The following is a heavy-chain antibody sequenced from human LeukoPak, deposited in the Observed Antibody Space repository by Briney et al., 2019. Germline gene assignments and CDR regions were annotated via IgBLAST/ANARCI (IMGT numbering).Heavy chain of an antibody. CDR2: IYPGDSDT. Sequence: GESLKISCKGSGYRFTSYWIGWVRPMPGKGLGWMGIIYPGDSDTRYSPSFQGQVTISADKSISTAYLQWSSLKASDTAMYYCARTLYFDWHYYFDYWGQGTLVTVSS. CDR1: GYRFTSYW. V-gene: IGHV5-51*01. J-gene: IGHJ4*02. D-gene: IGHD3-9*01. CDR3: ARTLYFDWHYYFDY.